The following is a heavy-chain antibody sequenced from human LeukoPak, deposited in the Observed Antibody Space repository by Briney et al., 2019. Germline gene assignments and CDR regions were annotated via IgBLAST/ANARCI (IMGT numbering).Heavy chain of an antibody. CDR2: ISRTGSTI. Sequence: GGSLRLSCGASGFTFSNAWMSWVRQAPGKGLEWISYISRTGSTIYYAESVKGRFTISRDNAKNSLYLQINSLRAEDTAVYYCASNRPVAPSSLDDWGQGTLVTVSS. CDR1: GFTFSNAW. CDR3: ASNRPVAPSSLDD. D-gene: IGHD1-14*01. J-gene: IGHJ4*02. V-gene: IGHV3-11*01.